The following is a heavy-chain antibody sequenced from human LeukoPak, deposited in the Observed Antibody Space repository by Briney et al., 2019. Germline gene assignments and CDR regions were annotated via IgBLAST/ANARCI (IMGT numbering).Heavy chain of an antibody. J-gene: IGHJ6*03. V-gene: IGHV3-30*03. CDR1: GFTFSSYW. D-gene: IGHD6-13*01. Sequence: GGSLRLSCEASGFTFSSYWMSWVRQAPGKGLEWVAVISYDGSNKYYADSVKGRFTISRDNSKNTLYLQMNSLRAEDTAVYYCARAQYSSSWYGRDYYYYYMDVWGKGTTVTVSS. CDR2: ISYDGSNK. CDR3: ARAQYSSSWYGRDYYYYYMDV.